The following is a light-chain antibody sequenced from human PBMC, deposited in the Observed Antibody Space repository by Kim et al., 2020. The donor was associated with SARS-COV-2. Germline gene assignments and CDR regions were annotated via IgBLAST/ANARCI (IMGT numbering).Light chain of an antibody. Sequence: SPGQTASITCSGDKLGDQYACWYQQKPGQSPVLVIYQDSKRPSGIPGRFSGSNSGNTATLTISGTQAMDEADYYCQAWDSSTAGVFGTGTKVTVL. CDR1: KLGDQY. V-gene: IGLV3-1*01. CDR2: QDS. J-gene: IGLJ1*01. CDR3: QAWDSSTAGV.